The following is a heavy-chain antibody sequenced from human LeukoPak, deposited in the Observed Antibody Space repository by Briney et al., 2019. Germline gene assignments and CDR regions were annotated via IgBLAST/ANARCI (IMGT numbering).Heavy chain of an antibody. CDR1: GFTFSSSA. D-gene: IGHD3-9*01. J-gene: IGHJ6*02. CDR3: AKDCSIRYFDWFRNYYYYYGMDV. Sequence: GGSLRLSCAASGFTFSSSAMSWVRQVPGKGLEWVSGTSGSGGSTYYADSVKGRFTISRDNSKNTLYLQMNSLRAEDTAVYYCAKDCSIRYFDWFRNYYYYYGMDVWGQGTTVTVSS. V-gene: IGHV3-23*01. CDR2: TSGSGGST.